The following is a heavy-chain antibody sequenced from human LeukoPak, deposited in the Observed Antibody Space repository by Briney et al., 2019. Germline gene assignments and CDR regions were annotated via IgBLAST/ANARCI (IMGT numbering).Heavy chain of an antibody. Sequence: HPGGSLRLSCAASGFSFSSYGMHWVRQAPGKGLEWVAVIWHDGTNKYYADSVKGRFTISRDNSKNTLYLQVNSLRAEDTAVYYCARLMYGSSPFDYWGQGTLVTVSS. J-gene: IGHJ4*02. CDR2: IWHDGTNK. CDR3: ARLMYGSSPFDY. V-gene: IGHV3-33*01. CDR1: GFSFSSYG. D-gene: IGHD6-6*01.